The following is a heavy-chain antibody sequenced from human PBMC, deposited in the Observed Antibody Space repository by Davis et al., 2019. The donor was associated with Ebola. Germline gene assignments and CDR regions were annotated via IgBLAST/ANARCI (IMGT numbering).Heavy chain of an antibody. CDR3: ARVYKVAAAGTGWFDP. Sequence: ASVKVSCKASGYTFTSYYMHWVRQAPGQGLEWMGIINPSGGSTSYAQKFQGRVTMTRDTSTSTVYMELSSLRSEDTAVYYCARVYKVAAAGTGWFDPWGQGTLVTVSS. V-gene: IGHV1-46*01. CDR2: INPSGGST. CDR1: GYTFTSYY. J-gene: IGHJ5*02. D-gene: IGHD6-13*01.